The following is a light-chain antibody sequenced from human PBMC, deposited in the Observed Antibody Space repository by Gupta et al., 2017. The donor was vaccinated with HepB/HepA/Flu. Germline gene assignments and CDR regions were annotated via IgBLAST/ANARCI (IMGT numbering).Light chain of an antibody. Sequence: SALTQPRSVSGPPGKLVTISCTGTSSDVGGYNYVSWYQQHAGKAPQLMLYDVIKRPSGVPDRFSGSTSGNTASLTISWLQAEEEADYFCCSYAGSYTFGVFGGGTKLTVL. CDR2: DVI. CDR3: CSYAGSYTFGV. J-gene: IGLJ2*01. CDR1: SSDVGGYNY. V-gene: IGLV2-11*01.